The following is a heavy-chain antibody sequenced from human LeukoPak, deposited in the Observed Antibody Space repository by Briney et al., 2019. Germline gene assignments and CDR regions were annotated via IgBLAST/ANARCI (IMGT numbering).Heavy chain of an antibody. CDR3: ARDLPPGAFNY. CDR2: ISYDGSNK. V-gene: IGHV3-30-3*01. D-gene: IGHD2/OR15-2a*01. Sequence: PGGSLRLSCAASGFTFSSYAMHWVHQAPGKGLEWVAVISYDGSNKYYADSVKGRFTISRDNSKNTLYLQMNSLRAEDTAVYYCARDLPPGAFNYWGQGTLVTVSS. J-gene: IGHJ4*02. CDR1: GFTFSSYA.